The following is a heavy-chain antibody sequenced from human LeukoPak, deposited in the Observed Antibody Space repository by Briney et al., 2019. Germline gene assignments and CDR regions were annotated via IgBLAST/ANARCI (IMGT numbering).Heavy chain of an antibody. CDR3: ARMGVSYYYDSSTYYPLAFDV. CDR2: IFHSGSI. V-gene: IGHV4-38-2*02. Sequence: PSETLSLTCTVSGYSISSGYYWGWIRQSPGKGLEWIATIFHSGSIYYSPSLKSRVTLSVDTSKNQFFLKLNSVNAADTAVYYCARMGVSYYYDSSTYYPLAFDVWGQGTAVTVSS. D-gene: IGHD3-22*01. J-gene: IGHJ3*01. CDR1: GYSISSGYY.